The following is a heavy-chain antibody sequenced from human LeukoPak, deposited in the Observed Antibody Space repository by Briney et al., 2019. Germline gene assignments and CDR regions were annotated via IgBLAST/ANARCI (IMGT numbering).Heavy chain of an antibody. CDR1: GYTFTSYG. CDR3: ARDQWYSSGPNWFDP. V-gene: IGHV1-18*01. J-gene: IGHJ5*02. CDR2: ISAYNGNT. D-gene: IGHD6-19*01. Sequence: ASVKVSCKASGYTFTSYGISWVRQAPGQGLEWMGWISAYNGNTNYAQKLQGRVTMTTDTSTSTAYMELRGLRSDDTAVYYCARDQWYSSGPNWFDPWGQGTLVTVSS.